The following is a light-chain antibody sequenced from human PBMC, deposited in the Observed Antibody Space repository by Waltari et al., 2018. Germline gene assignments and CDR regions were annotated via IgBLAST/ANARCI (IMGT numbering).Light chain of an antibody. CDR3: ATWDGRVNGVL. Sequence: QSVLTQAPSVSGTPGQTVTISCSGTHYNIGSGPANWYQQVPGMSPKLPIYSNDQRRSGVPDRFSASKSGTSASLAMSGLQSEDEADYYCATWDGRVNGVLFGGGTKVTVL. CDR2: SND. V-gene: IGLV1-44*01. CDR1: HYNIGSGP. J-gene: IGLJ2*01.